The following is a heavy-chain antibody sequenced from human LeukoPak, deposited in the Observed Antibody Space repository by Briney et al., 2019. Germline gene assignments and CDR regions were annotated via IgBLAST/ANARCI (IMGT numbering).Heavy chain of an antibody. CDR2: MYHSGST. V-gene: IGHV4-59*01. J-gene: IGHJ4*02. D-gene: IGHD3-10*01. CDR3: ARFYGSGAASDH. CDR1: GGSISSYY. Sequence: SETLSLTCTVSGGSISSYYWSWVRQPPGKGLEWIGYMYHSGSTNYDPSLESRVTISIDTSKNQFSLKLTSVTAADTAVYYCARFYGSGAASDHWGQGTLVTVSS.